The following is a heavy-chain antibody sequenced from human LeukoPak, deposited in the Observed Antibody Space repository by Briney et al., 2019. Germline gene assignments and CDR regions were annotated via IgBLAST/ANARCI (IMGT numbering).Heavy chain of an antibody. V-gene: IGHV3-33*01. CDR1: GFTFSSYG. J-gene: IGHJ6*04. CDR3: ARDSLDIVVVPAAPEGTDYYYYYGMDV. CDR2: IWYDGSIK. Sequence: GRSLRLSCAASGFTFSSYGMYWVRQAPGKGLEWVAVIWYDGSIKYYADSVKGRFTISRDNSKNTLYLQMNSLRAEDTAVYYCARDSLDIVVVPAAPEGTDYYYYYGMDVWGKGTTVTVSS. D-gene: IGHD2-2*01.